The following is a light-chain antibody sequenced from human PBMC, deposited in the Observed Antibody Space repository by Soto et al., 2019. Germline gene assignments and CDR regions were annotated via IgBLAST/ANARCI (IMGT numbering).Light chain of an antibody. CDR2: GAS. J-gene: IGKJ1*01. V-gene: IGKV3-20*01. CDR1: QSVSNNS. CDR3: QQYGSSGT. Sequence: EVVLTQSPGTLSLSPGERATLSCRASQSVSNNSLAWYQPKPGQAPRLLISGASNRATGIPDRFSGSGSGTDFTLTISRLEPEDFAVYYCQQYGSSGTFGQGTKVDIK.